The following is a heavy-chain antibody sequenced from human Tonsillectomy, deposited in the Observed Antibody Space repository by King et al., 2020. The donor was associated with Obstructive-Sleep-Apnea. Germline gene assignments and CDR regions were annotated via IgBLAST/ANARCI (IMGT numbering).Heavy chain of an antibody. V-gene: IGHV1-18*04. CDR1: GYTFTSYG. Sequence: VQLVESGAEVKKPGASVKVSCKASGYTFTSYGISWVRQAPGQGLEWMGWISAYNGNTNYAQKLQGRFTMTTDTSTSTAYMELRSLRSDDTAVYYCARDLEIAVAGTRFDYWGQGTLVTVSS. CDR2: ISAYNGNT. J-gene: IGHJ4*02. CDR3: ARDLEIAVAGTRFDY. D-gene: IGHD6-19*01.